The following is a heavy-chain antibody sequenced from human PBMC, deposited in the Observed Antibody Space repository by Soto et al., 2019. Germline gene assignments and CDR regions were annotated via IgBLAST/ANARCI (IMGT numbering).Heavy chain of an antibody. CDR3: VRHRRDGYNYDY. D-gene: IGHD5-12*01. Sequence: QLQLQESGPGLVKSSETLSLTCTVSGGSISSSSYYWGWIRQPPGKGLEWIGSIYYSGSTYYNPSLKSRVTISVDTSKNQFSLKLSSVTAADTAVYYCVRHRRDGYNYDYWGQGTLVTVSS. CDR1: GGSISSSSYY. V-gene: IGHV4-39*01. J-gene: IGHJ4*02. CDR2: IYYSGST.